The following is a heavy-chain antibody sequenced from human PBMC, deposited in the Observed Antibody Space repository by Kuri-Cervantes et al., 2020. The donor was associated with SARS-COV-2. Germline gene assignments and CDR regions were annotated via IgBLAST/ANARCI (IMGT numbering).Heavy chain of an antibody. Sequence: GESLKISCAASGFSFSSYGMSWVRQAPGKGLEWVSTISGRGDNTYFAASVKGRFTISRDNFMNMMFLQMNSLRAEDTAVYYCAKDQGDFWSGYPPGYYGMDVWGQGTTVTVSS. CDR2: ISGRGDNT. V-gene: IGHV3-23*01. D-gene: IGHD3-3*01. CDR3: AKDQGDFWSGYPPGYYGMDV. CDR1: GFSFSSYG. J-gene: IGHJ6*02.